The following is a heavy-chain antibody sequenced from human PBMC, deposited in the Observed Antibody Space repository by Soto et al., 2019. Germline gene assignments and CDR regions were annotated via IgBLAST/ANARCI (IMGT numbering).Heavy chain of an antibody. CDR1: GGSVSSGSYY. V-gene: IGHV4-61*01. J-gene: IGHJ6*02. CDR2: IYYSGST. Sequence: SETLSLTCTVSGGSVSSGSYYWSWIQQPPGKGLEWIGYIYYSGSTNYNPSLKSRVTISVDTSKNQFSLKLSSVTAADTAVYYCAREAATYYYGSRIMDVWGQGTTVTVSS. CDR3: AREAATYYYGSRIMDV. D-gene: IGHD3-10*01.